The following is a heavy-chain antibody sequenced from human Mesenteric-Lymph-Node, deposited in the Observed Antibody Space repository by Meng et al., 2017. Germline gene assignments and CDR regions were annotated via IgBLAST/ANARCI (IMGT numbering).Heavy chain of an antibody. Sequence: VQVGQLGAGVKKAGASVNVSCKASGYTFTGYYMHWVRQAPGQGLEWMGRINTNTGNPTYAQGFTGRFVFSLDTSVSTAYLQISGLKAEDTAVYYCARVAVAGLRYFQHWGQGTLVTVSS. CDR2: INTNTGNP. D-gene: IGHD6-19*01. V-gene: IGHV7-4-1*02. CDR3: ARVAVAGLRYFQH. CDR1: GYTFTGYY. J-gene: IGHJ1*01.